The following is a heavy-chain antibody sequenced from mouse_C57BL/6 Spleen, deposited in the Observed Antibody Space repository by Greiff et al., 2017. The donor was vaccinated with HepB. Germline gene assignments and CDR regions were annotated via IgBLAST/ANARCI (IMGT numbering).Heavy chain of an antibody. CDR2: IYPGDGDT. Sequence: QVQLKESGPELVKPGASVKISCKASGYAFSSSWMNWVKQRPGKGLEWIGRIYPGDGDTNYNGKFKGKATLTADKSSSTAYMQLSSLTSEDSAVYFCANYEYEDWYFDVWGTGTTVTVSS. V-gene: IGHV1-82*01. J-gene: IGHJ1*03. D-gene: IGHD2-4*01. CDR3: ANYEYEDWYFDV. CDR1: GYAFSSSW.